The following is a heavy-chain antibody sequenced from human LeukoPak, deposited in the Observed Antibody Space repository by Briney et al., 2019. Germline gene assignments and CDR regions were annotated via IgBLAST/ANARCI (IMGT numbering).Heavy chain of an antibody. V-gene: IGHV3-9*03. D-gene: IGHD3-22*01. CDR3: AKKALPYYDSSGYSGAFDI. CDR1: GFTFDDYA. CDR2: ISWNSGSI. Sequence: SLRLSCAASGFTFDDYAMHWVRQAPGKGLEWVSGISWNSGSIGHADSVKGRFTISRDNAKNSLYLQMNSLRAEDMALYYCAKKALPYYDSSGYSGAFDIWGQGTMVTVSS. J-gene: IGHJ3*02.